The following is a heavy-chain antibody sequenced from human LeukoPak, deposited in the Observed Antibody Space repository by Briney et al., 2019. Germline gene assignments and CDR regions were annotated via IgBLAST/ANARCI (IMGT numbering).Heavy chain of an antibody. CDR2: ISGSGGST. CDR3: AKEWGWELLDARLDY. Sequence: GGSLRLSCAASGFTFSSYAMSWVRQAPGKGLERVSAISGSGGSTYYADSVKGRFTISRGNSKNTLYLQMNSLRAEDTAVYYCAKEWGWELLDARLDYWGQGTLVTVSS. V-gene: IGHV3-23*01. D-gene: IGHD1-26*01. CDR1: GFTFSSYA. J-gene: IGHJ4*02.